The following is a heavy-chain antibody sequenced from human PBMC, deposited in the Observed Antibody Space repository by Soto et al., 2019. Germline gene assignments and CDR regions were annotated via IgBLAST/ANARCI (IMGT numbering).Heavy chain of an antibody. J-gene: IGHJ4*02. D-gene: IGHD3-22*01. CDR1: GYTFTGYY. CDR3: ARVSAYYYDSSGYKQFDY. V-gene: IGHV1-2*02. Sequence: ASVKVSCKASGYTFTGYYMHWVRQAPGQGLEWMGWINPNSGGTNYAQKFQGRVTMTRDTSISTAYMELSRLRSDDTAVYYCARVSAYYYDSSGYKQFDYWGQGTLVTVSS. CDR2: INPNSGGT.